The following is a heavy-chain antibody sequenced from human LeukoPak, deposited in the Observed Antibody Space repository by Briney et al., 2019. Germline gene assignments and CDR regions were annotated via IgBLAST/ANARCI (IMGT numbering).Heavy chain of an antibody. J-gene: IGHJ3*02. V-gene: IGHV4-34*01. CDR1: GGSFSGYY. CDR3: ARSQRYCSSTSCYWSAFDI. CDR2: INHSGST. Sequence: SETLSLTCAVYGGSFSGYYWSWIRQPPGKGLEWIGEINHSGSTNYNPSLKSRVTISVDTSKNQFSLKLSSVTAAGTAVYYCARSQRYCSSTSCYWSAFDIWGQGTMVTVSS. D-gene: IGHD2-2*01.